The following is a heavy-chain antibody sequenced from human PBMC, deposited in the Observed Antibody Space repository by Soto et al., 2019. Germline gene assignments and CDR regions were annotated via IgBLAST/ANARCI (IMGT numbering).Heavy chain of an antibody. D-gene: IGHD2-15*01. CDR2: IWYDGSNK. CDR3: AREMGYCSGDSCYFAY. CDR1: GFTFNAYG. J-gene: IGHJ4*02. V-gene: IGHV3-33*01. Sequence: GGSLRLSCAALGFTFNAYGMHWVRQAPGKGLDWVAGIWYDGSNKYYADSVKGRFSISKDFSKNTLFLQMNSLRAEDTAVYYCAREMGYCSGDSCYFAYWGQGILVTVSS.